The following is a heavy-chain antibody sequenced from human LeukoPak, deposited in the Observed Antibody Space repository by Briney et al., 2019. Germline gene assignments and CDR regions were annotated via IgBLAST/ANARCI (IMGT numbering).Heavy chain of an antibody. CDR2: IKQDGSEK. V-gene: IGHV3-7*01. D-gene: IGHD6-19*01. Sequence: GGSLRLSCAASGFTSSSYWMSWVRQAPGKGLEWVANIKQDGSEKYYVDSVKGRFTISRDNAKNSLYLQMNSLRAEDTAVYYCARDRGSSGWYEFDYWGQGTLVTVSS. J-gene: IGHJ4*02. CDR3: ARDRGSSGWYEFDY. CDR1: GFTSSSYW.